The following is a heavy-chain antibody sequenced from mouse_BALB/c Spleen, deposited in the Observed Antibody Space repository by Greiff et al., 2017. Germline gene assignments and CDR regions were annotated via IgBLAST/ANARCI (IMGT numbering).Heavy chain of an antibody. CDR2: INPGSGGT. J-gene: IGHJ4*01. Sequence: QVQLKESGAELVRPGTSVKVSCKASGYDFTNYLIEWVKQRPGQGLEWIGVINPGSGGTNYNEKFKGKATLTADKSSSTAYMQLSSLTSDDSAVYFCARKGVLYAMDYWGQGTSVTVSS. CDR3: ARKGVLYAMDY. CDR1: GYDFTNYL. V-gene: IGHV1-54*01.